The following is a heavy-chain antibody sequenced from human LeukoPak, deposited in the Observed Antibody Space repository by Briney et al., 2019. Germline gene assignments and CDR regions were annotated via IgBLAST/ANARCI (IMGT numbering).Heavy chain of an antibody. V-gene: IGHV4-38-2*02. CDR3: ARDTGYSSSWYSPRPLYNWFDP. CDR1: GYSISSGYY. Sequence: KPSETLSLTCPVSGYSISSGYYWGWNRQPPGKGLEWIGSIYHSGSTYYNPSLKSRVTISVDTSKNQFSLKLSSVTAADTAVYYCARDTGYSSSWYSPRPLYNWFDPWGQGTLVTVSS. D-gene: IGHD6-13*01. J-gene: IGHJ5*02. CDR2: IYHSGST.